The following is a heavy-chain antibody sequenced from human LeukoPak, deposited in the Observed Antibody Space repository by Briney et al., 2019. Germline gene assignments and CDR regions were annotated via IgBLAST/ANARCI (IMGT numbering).Heavy chain of an antibody. J-gene: IGHJ3*01. CDR1: GGSISSSNW. Sequence: PSETLSLTCAVSGGSISSSNWWSWVRQPPGKGLEWIGEIYHSGSTNYNPSLKSRVTISVDTSKNQLSLKLSSVTAADTAVYYCARVGSSLWFGELWGQGTMVTVSS. D-gene: IGHD3-10*01. CDR2: IYHSGST. CDR3: ARVGSSLWFGEL. V-gene: IGHV4-4*02.